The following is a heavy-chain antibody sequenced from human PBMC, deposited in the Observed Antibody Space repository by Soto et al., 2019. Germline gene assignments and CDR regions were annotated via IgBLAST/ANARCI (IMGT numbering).Heavy chain of an antibody. J-gene: IGHJ5*02. CDR3: ARHGRDYVGWFDP. CDR1: GGSISSYY. Sequence: SDTLSLTCTVSGGSISSYYWSWIRQPPGKGLEWIGYIYYSGSTNYNPSLKSRVTISVDTSKNQFSLKLSSVTAADTAVYYCARHGRDYVGWFDPWGQGTLVTVS. CDR2: IYYSGST. D-gene: IGHD4-17*01. V-gene: IGHV4-59*08.